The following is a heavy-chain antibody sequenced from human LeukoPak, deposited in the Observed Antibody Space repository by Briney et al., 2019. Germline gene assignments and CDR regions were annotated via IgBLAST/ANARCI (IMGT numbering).Heavy chain of an antibody. J-gene: IGHJ4*02. Sequence: PSETLSLTCTVSGGSISSHYWSWIRQPPGKGLEWIGYIYYSGSTNYNPSLKSRVTISVDTSKNQFSLKLSSVTAADTAVYYCARHGADYSNYDYWGQGTLVTVSS. CDR2: IYYSGST. D-gene: IGHD4-11*01. CDR1: GGSISSHY. CDR3: ARHGADYSNYDY. V-gene: IGHV4-59*08.